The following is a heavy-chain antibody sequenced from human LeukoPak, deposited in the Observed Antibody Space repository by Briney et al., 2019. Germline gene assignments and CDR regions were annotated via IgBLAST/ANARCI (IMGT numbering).Heavy chain of an antibody. CDR2: IIPIFVTA. J-gene: IGHJ5*02. D-gene: IGHD2-2*01. CDR3: ARDREGYCSSTSCYPSNWFDP. Sequence: GAAVKVSCKASGGTLSSYAISWVRQAPGQGREWMGGIIPIFVTANYAQKFQGRVTITEDKYTSTAYRELSSLRSEDTAVYYCARDREGYCSSTSCYPSNWFDPWGQGTLVTVSS. CDR1: GGTLSSYA. V-gene: IGHV1-69*06.